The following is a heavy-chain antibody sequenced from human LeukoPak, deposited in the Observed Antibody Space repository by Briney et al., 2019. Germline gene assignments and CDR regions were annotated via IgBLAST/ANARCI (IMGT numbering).Heavy chain of an antibody. CDR2: ISSYNGNT. CDR1: GYTFTSYG. V-gene: IGHV1-18*01. Sequence: ASVNVSCKASGYTFTSYGLSWVRQAPGQGLEWMGWISSYNGNTNYAQRLQGRVTMTTDTSTSTAYMELRSLRSDDTAVYYCARDLREQLDYYGMDVWGQGTTVTVSS. D-gene: IGHD6-6*01. CDR3: ARDLREQLDYYGMDV. J-gene: IGHJ6*02.